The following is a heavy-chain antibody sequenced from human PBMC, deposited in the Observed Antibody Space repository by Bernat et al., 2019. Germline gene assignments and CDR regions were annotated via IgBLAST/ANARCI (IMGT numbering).Heavy chain of an antibody. CDR2: INPSGGST. CDR1: GYTFTSYY. V-gene: IGHV1-46*01. J-gene: IGHJ4*02. CDR3: AREATRYYYDSSGCFDY. Sequence: QVQLVQSGAEVKKPGASVKVSCKASGYTFTSYYMHWVRQAPGQGLEWMGIINPSGGSTSYAQKFQGRVTMTRDTSTSTVYMELSSLRSEDTAVYYCAREATRYYYDSSGCFDYWGQGTLVTVSS. D-gene: IGHD3-22*01.